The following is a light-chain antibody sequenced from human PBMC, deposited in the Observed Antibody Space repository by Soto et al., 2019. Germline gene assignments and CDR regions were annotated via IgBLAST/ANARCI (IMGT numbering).Light chain of an antibody. CDR1: QSLVHSDGETY. Sequence: DVVMTQSPLSLPVNLGEPAAISCRSTQSLVHSDGETYLSGFHQRPGQSPRRLIFGVSQRDFGVPPRFIGSGSGTDFTLEITSVEAEDVVVYYCMQGTHWPPYTFGQGTRLEIK. CDR3: MQGTHWPPYT. J-gene: IGKJ2*01. V-gene: IGKV2-30*02. CDR2: GVS.